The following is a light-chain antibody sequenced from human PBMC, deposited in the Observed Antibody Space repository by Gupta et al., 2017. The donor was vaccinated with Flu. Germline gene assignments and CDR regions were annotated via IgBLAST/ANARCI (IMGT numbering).Light chain of an antibody. V-gene: IGKV1-39*01. Sequence: SVGDRVIITCRASQSISSYLNWYQQKPGKAPKLLIYAASSLQSGVPSRFSGSGSGTDFTLTISSLQPEDFATYYCQQSYSTPITFGQGTRLEIK. CDR2: AAS. CDR3: QQSYSTPIT. CDR1: QSISSY. J-gene: IGKJ5*01.